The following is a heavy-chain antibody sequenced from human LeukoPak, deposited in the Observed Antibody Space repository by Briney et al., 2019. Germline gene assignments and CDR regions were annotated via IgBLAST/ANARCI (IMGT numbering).Heavy chain of an antibody. CDR1: GFTFSSYA. CDR3: AKLPVFLGGWYDY. J-gene: IGHJ4*02. V-gene: IGHV3-23*01. CDR2: ISGSGGST. Sequence: GGALRLSCAASGFTFSSYAMSWVRQAPGKGLEWVSVISGSGGSTYYADSVRGRFTISRDNSKNTLFLQMNSLRAEDTAVYYCAKLPVFLGGWYDYWGQGTLVTVSS. D-gene: IGHD6-19*01.